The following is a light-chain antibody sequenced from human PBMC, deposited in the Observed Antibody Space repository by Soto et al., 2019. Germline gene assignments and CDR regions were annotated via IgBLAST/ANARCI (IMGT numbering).Light chain of an antibody. V-gene: IGLV2-23*01. CDR3: CSYAGSDIFAV. Sequence: QSVLTQPASVSGSPGQSITISCTGTSSDIGSYERVSWYQRQPGKAPKLMIYEDYRRPSGISNRFSGSKSGNTASLTISGLQAVDEADYYCCSYAGSDIFAVFGGGTKVTVL. J-gene: IGLJ3*02. CDR2: EDY. CDR1: SSDIGSYER.